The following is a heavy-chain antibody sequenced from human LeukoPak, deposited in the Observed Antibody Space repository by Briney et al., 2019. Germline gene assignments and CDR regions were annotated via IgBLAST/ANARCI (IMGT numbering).Heavy chain of an antibody. J-gene: IGHJ3*02. Sequence: GGSLRLSCAASGFTFSSYEMNWVRQAPGKGLEWVSYISSSGSTIYYADSVKGRFTISRDNAKNSLYLQMNSLRAEDTAVYYCARDCSSTSCSNDAFDIWGQGTMVTVSS. D-gene: IGHD2-2*01. CDR3: ARDCSSTSCSNDAFDI. V-gene: IGHV3-48*03. CDR2: ISSSGSTI. CDR1: GFTFSSYE.